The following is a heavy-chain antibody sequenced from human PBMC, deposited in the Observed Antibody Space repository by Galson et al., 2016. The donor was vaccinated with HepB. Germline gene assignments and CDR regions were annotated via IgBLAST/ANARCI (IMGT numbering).Heavy chain of an antibody. J-gene: IGHJ6*02. CDR1: GFSFTNYW. CDR2: IYPDDSDT. Sequence: QSGAEVKKPGESLKISCKGSGFSFTNYWIGWVRQMPGKGLEWMGIIYPDDSDTRYSPSFQGQVTISADKSISTAYLQWSSLMSSDTAMYYCSTLYWNADDYNGMDVWGQGTTVTVSS. V-gene: IGHV5-51*03. CDR3: STLYWNADDYNGMDV. D-gene: IGHD1-1*01.